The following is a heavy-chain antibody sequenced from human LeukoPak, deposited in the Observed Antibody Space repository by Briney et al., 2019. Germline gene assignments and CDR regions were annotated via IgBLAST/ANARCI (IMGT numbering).Heavy chain of an antibody. CDR2: IYYSGST. J-gene: IGHJ4*02. D-gene: IGHD4-17*01. CDR3: ARDSRTTVTI. Sequence: SETLSLTCTVSGGSISSYYWSWIRQPPGKGLEWIGYIYYSGSTNYNPSLKSRVTISVDTSKNQFSLKLRSVTAADTAVYYCARDSRTTVTIWGQGILVSVSS. CDR1: GGSISSYY. V-gene: IGHV4-59*12.